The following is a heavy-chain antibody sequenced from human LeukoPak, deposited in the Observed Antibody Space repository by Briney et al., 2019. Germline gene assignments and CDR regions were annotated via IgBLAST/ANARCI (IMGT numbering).Heavy chain of an antibody. J-gene: IGHJ4*02. CDR1: GGSISGYY. Sequence: SETLSLTCTVSGGSISGYYWSWIRQPAGKGLEWIGRIYTSGSTNYNPSLKSRVTMSVDTSKNQFSLKLSSVTAADTAVYYCARDLVLLWFGESHYFDYWGQGTLVTVSS. CDR2: IYTSGST. CDR3: ARDLVLLWFGESHYFDY. D-gene: IGHD3-10*01. V-gene: IGHV4-4*07.